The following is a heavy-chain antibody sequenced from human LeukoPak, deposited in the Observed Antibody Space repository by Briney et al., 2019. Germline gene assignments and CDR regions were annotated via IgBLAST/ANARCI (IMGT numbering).Heavy chain of an antibody. J-gene: IGHJ5*02. CDR1: GYSFSSYT. CDR3: ARDPPNCSSTSCIS. CDR2: INPSGGTT. V-gene: IGHV1-46*01. D-gene: IGHD2-2*01. Sequence: AAVKLCCTASGYSFSSYTITWVRQPPGQGLEWMGIINPSGGTTSYAQKFQDRVSMTRDTSTSTVYMELSSLRSDDTAVYYCARDPPNCSSTSCISWGQGTLVTVSS.